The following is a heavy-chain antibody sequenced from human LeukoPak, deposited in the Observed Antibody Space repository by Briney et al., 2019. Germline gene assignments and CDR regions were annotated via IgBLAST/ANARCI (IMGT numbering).Heavy chain of an antibody. D-gene: IGHD6-19*01. CDR2: IYSGGKS. V-gene: IGHV3-53*01. CDR1: DCTVSSHH. Sequence: GESLRLSCVVSDCTVSSHHMAWVRQVPGKGLEWLSIIYSGGKSHNADSLKGRFTVSKDNFRNTVFLEMNSLRADDTAVYYCARCQGIAMADFRGDYYYCYMDVWGKGTTVSVSS. J-gene: IGHJ6*03. CDR3: ARCQGIAMADFRGDYYYCYMDV.